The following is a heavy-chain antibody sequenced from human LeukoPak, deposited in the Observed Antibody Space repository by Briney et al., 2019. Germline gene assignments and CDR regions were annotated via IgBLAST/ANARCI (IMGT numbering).Heavy chain of an antibody. Sequence: GASVKVSCKAFGYTFTSNYMHWVRQAPGQGPEWMGVISPSGGSTTYAQKFQGRVTITADKSTSTAYMELSSLRSEDTAVYYCAYGSGSYVWGQGTLVTVSS. CDR1: GYTFTSNY. J-gene: IGHJ4*02. V-gene: IGHV1-46*01. CDR2: ISPSGGST. D-gene: IGHD3-10*01. CDR3: AYGSGSYV.